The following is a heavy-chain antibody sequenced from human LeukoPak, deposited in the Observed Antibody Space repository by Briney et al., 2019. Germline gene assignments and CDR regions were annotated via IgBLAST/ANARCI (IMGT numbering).Heavy chain of an antibody. CDR2: INHSGST. J-gene: IGHJ4*02. Sequence: SETLSLTCAVYGGSFSGYYWSWIRQPPGKGLEWIGEINHSGSTNYNPSLKSRVTISVDTSKNQFSLKLSSVTAADTAVYYCARDVGATTGPADYWGQGTLVTVSS. CDR1: GGSFSGYY. D-gene: IGHD1-26*01. V-gene: IGHV4-34*01. CDR3: ARDVGATTGPADY.